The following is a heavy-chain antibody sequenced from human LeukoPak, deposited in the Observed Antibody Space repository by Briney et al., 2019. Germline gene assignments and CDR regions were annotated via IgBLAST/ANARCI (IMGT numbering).Heavy chain of an antibody. CDR2: IKQDGSEK. D-gene: IGHD2-21*02. Sequence: GGSLRLSCAASGFTFSSYWMSWVRQAPGKGLEWVANIKQDGSEKYYVDSVKGRFTISRDNAKNSLYLQMNSLRAEGTAVYYCAREAYCGGDCYSLADYWGQGTLVTVSS. CDR1: GFTFSSYW. CDR3: AREAYCGGDCYSLADY. J-gene: IGHJ4*02. V-gene: IGHV3-7*01.